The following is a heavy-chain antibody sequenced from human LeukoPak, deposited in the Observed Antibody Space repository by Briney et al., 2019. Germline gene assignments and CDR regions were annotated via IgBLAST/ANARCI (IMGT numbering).Heavy chain of an antibody. J-gene: IGHJ6*03. CDR1: GGSFSGYY. V-gene: IGHV4-34*01. CDR2: INHSGST. Sequence: SETLSLTCAVYGGSFSGYYWSWIRQPPGKGLEWIGEINHSGSTNYNPSLKSRVTISVDTSKNQFSPKLSSVTAADTAVYYCARAYYYYYYYMDVWGKGTTVTVSS. CDR3: ARAYYYYYYYMDV.